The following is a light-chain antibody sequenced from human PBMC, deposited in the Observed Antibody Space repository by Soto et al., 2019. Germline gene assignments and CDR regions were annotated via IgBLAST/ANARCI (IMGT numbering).Light chain of an antibody. J-gene: IGKJ4*01. CDR2: GAT. CDR1: QSVNSD. Sequence: EIVMTQSPATLSVSPGERATLSCRASQSVNSDLAWYQQKPGQAPRLLIYGATTRATGIPARFSGSGSGTEFSLTISSLQSEDFALYYCQQYKKWPPLTFGGGTKVEIK. CDR3: QQYKKWPPLT. V-gene: IGKV3D-15*01.